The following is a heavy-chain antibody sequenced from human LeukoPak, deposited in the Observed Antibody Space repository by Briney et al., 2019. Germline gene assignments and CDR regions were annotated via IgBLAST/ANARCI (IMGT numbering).Heavy chain of an antibody. Sequence: GGSLRLSCAASGFAFSSYYVNWVRQPPGKGLEWVSSISISSSYIYYADSVKGRFTISRDNAKNSLYLQMNSLRAEDTALYFCARDRHYHDSSASDLDAFDIWGQGTMVTVSS. CDR3: ARDRHYHDSSASDLDAFDI. D-gene: IGHD3-22*01. V-gene: IGHV3-21*01. J-gene: IGHJ3*02. CDR1: GFAFSSYY. CDR2: ISISSSYI.